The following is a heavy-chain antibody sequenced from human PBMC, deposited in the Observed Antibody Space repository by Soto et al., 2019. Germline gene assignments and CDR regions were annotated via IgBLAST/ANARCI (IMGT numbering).Heavy chain of an antibody. D-gene: IGHD3-3*01. CDR2: INPSGGST. J-gene: IGHJ6*02. CDR3: ARGGAIFGVVNYYYGMDV. CDR1: GYTFTSYY. V-gene: IGHV1-46*01. Sequence: GASVKVSCKASGYTFTSYYMHWVRQAPGQGLEWMGIINPSGGSTSYAQKFQGRVTMTRDTSTSTVYMELSSLRSEDTAVYYCARGGAIFGVVNYYYGMDVWGQGTTVTVSS.